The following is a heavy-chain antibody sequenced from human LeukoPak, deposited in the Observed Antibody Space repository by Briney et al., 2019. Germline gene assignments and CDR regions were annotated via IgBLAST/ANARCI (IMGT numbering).Heavy chain of an antibody. CDR2: ISYDGSNK. Sequence: GRSLRLSCAASGFTFSSYGMHWVRQAPGKGLEWVAVISYDGSNKYYADSVKGRFTISRDNSKNTLYLQMNSLRAEDTAVYYCAKEDFLDAFDIWGQGTMVTVPS. CDR3: AKEDFLDAFDI. V-gene: IGHV3-30*18. D-gene: IGHD3/OR15-3a*01. CDR1: GFTFSSYG. J-gene: IGHJ3*02.